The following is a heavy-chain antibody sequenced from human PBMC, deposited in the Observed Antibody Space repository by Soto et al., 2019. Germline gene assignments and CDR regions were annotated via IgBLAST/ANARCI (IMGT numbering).Heavy chain of an antibody. CDR3: AKEGGLSGIFYISRSFYFDY. V-gene: IGHV3-30*18. CDR2: ISYDGSNT. CDR1: GFTFSSYG. J-gene: IGHJ4*02. Sequence: VQLVESGGGVVQPGRSLRLSCVASGFTFSSYGMHWVRQAPGKGLEWVAIISYDGSNTYYADSVKGRFTISRDNSENPLYLQMNSLRAEDTSVYYCAKEGGLSGIFYISRSFYFDYGGQGTLVTVAS. D-gene: IGHD1-26*01.